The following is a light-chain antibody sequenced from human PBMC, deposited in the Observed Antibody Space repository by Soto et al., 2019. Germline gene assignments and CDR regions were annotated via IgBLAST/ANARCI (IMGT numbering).Light chain of an antibody. CDR1: QDISSS. CDR2: AAA. J-gene: IGKJ4*01. Sequence: IQLTQSPSSLSASVGDRVTITCRASQDISSSLGWYQQKPWKAPKLLIYAAAILQSGAPSRFSGSGFGTDFTLTISSLQAEDFASYFCQQLRSYPSTFGGGNKVEIK. CDR3: QQLRSYPST. V-gene: IGKV1-9*01.